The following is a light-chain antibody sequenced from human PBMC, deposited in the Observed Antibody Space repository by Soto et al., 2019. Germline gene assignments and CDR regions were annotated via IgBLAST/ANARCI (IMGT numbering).Light chain of an antibody. CDR3: QQSYSTAWT. CDR1: QSISND. Sequence: DIPMTQSPSSLSASVGDRVTITCRASQSISNDLNWYQQKPGKAPKLLIYAASSLQSGVPSRFSGSGSGTDFTLTISTLQLEDFATYYCQQSYSTAWTFGQGTKVEIK. CDR2: AAS. V-gene: IGKV1-39*01. J-gene: IGKJ1*01.